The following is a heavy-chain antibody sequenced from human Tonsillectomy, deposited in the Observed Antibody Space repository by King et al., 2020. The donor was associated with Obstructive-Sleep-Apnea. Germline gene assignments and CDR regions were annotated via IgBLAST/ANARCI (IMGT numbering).Heavy chain of an antibody. V-gene: IGHV4-39*07. CDR3: ARDFGDFWNRKSNWFDP. Sequence: QLQESGPGLVKPSETLSLICTVSGGSISSSSHYWGWIRQPPGKGLEWIGNVYYSGSTYYNPSLESRVTISVDTSKNQFSLKLSSVTAADTAVYFCARDFGDFWNRKSNWFDPWGQGTLVTVSS. CDR1: GGSISSSSHY. D-gene: IGHD1-14*01. J-gene: IGHJ5*02. CDR2: VYYSGST.